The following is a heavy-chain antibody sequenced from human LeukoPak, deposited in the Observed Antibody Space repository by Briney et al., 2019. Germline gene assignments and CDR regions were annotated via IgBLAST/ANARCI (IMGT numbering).Heavy chain of an antibody. J-gene: IGHJ4*02. CDR3: ARDQGEGDYAIDY. Sequence: GGSLRLSCAASGFTFSSYGMHWVRQAPGKGLEWVAVIWYDGSNKYYADSVKGRFTISRDNSKNTLYLQMNSLRAEDTAVYYCARDQGEGDYAIDYWGQGTLVTVSS. CDR1: GFTFSSYG. CDR2: IWYDGSNK. D-gene: IGHD4-17*01. V-gene: IGHV3-33*01.